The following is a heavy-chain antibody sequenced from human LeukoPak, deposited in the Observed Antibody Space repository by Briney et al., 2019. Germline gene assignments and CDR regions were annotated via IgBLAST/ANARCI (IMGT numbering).Heavy chain of an antibody. V-gene: IGHV1-69*13. Sequence: SVKVSCKASGGTFSSYAISWVRQAPGQGLEWMGGIIPIFGTANYAQKFQGRVTITADESTSTAYMELSSLRSEDTAVYYCARESNYDILTGYYNPDAFDIWGQGTMVTVSS. CDR2: IIPIFGTA. CDR3: ARESNYDILTGYYNPDAFDI. D-gene: IGHD3-9*01. J-gene: IGHJ3*02. CDR1: GGTFSSYA.